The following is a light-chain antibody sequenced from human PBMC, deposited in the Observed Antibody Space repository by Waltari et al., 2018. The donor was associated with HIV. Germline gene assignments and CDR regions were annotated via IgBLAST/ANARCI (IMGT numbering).Light chain of an antibody. V-gene: IGLV1-47*01. Sequence: QSVVTQPPSASGTPGQRVTIPCSGSRSTIGDTYVYWYQQFPGTTPKLLIYMNDRRPSGVPGRFSGSKSGTSASLAISGLRSEDEADYYCATWDNSLSVWVFGGGSKLTVL. CDR2: MND. CDR1: RSTIGDTY. CDR3: ATWDNSLSVWV. J-gene: IGLJ3*02.